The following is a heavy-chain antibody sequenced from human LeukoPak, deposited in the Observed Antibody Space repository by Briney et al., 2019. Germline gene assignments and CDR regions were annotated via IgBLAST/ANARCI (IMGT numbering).Heavy chain of an antibody. CDR3: ARHLGGSYYSPFDY. D-gene: IGHD2-15*01. CDR2: FDYSGST. Sequence: PPETLSLTCAVSGGSISSNTYYWGRIRQTPGKGLEWIGSFDYSGSTYYNPSLQSRATIFEDTSKNQFSLKLTSVTAADTAVYYCARHLGGSYYSPFDYWGRGTLVTVSS. J-gene: IGHJ4*02. CDR1: GGSISSNTYY. V-gene: IGHV4-39*01.